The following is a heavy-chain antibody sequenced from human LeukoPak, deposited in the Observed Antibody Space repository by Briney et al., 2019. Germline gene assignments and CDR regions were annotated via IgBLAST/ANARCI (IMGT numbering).Heavy chain of an antibody. J-gene: IGHJ4*02. CDR2: ISSSGSTI. CDR3: ARDDSSGYSAGY. D-gene: IGHD3-22*01. CDR1: GFPFSTHS. Sequence: GGSLRLSCAASGFPFSTHSLNWVRQAPGKGLEWVSYISSSGSTIYYADSVKGRFTISRDNAKNSLYLQMNSLRAEDTAVYYCARDDSSGYSAGYWGQGTLVTVSS. V-gene: IGHV3-48*04.